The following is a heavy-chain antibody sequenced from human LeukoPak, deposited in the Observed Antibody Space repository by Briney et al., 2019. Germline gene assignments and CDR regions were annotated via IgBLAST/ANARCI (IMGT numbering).Heavy chain of an antibody. J-gene: IGHJ4*02. V-gene: IGHV3-23*01. D-gene: IGHD3-22*01. CDR2: ISGSGGST. Sequence: GGTLRLSCAASGFTFSSYGMSWVRQAPGKGLEWVSAISGSGGSTYYADSVKGRFTISRDNSKNTLYLQMNSLRAEDTAVYYCAKGHMIVVASVDYWGQGTLVTVSS. CDR1: GFTFSSYG. CDR3: AKGHMIVVASVDY.